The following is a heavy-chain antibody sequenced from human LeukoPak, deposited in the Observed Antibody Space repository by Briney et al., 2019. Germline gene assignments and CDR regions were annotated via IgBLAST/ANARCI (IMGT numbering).Heavy chain of an antibody. CDR3: ARQLRRDGYISY. J-gene: IGHJ4*02. CDR2: IYYSGST. CDR1: GGSISSYY. Sequence: SETLSLTCTVSGGSISSYYWSWIRQPPGKGLEWIGYIYYSGSTNYNPSLKSRVTISVDTSKNQFSLKLSSVTAADTAVYYCARQLRRDGYISYWGQGTLVTVSS. D-gene: IGHD5-12*01. V-gene: IGHV4-59*01.